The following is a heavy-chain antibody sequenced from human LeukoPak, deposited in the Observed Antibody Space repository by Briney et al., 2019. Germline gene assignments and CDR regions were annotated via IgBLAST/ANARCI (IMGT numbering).Heavy chain of an antibody. CDR3: ARDAPLAARGYYYGMDV. J-gene: IGHJ6*02. CDR2: ISAYNGNT. Sequence: ASVKVSCKASGYTFTSYGISWVRQAPGQGPEWMGWISAYNGNTNYAQKLQGRVTMTTDTSTSTAYMELRSLRSDDTAVYYCARDAPLAARGYYYGMDVWGQGTTVTVSS. CDR1: GYTFTSYG. V-gene: IGHV1-18*01. D-gene: IGHD6-6*01.